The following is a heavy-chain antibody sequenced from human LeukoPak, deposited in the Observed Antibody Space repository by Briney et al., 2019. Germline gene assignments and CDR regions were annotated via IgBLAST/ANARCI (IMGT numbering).Heavy chain of an antibody. CDR1: GGSISSYY. CDR2: LYYSGST. V-gene: IGHV4-59*01. J-gene: IGHJ4*02. D-gene: IGHD3-16*02. Sequence: PSETLSLTCTVSGGSISSYYWSWIRQPPGKGLEWIGYLYYSGSTYYNPSLKSRVTISLDTSKNQFSLKLSSVTAADTAVYYCARYVWGSYPTFEDYWGQGTLVTVSS. CDR3: ARYVWGSYPTFEDY.